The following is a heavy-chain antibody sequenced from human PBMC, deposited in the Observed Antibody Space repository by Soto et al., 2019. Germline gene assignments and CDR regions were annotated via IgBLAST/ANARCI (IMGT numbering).Heavy chain of an antibody. CDR1: GYTFTGYY. CDR2: INPNSGGT. CDR3: ASSATVTTDAFDI. V-gene: IGHV1-2*04. D-gene: IGHD4-17*01. J-gene: IGHJ3*02. Sequence: GASVKVSCKASGYTFTGYYMHWVRQAPGQGLEWMGWINPNSGGTNYAQKFQGWVTVTRDTSISTAYMELSRLRSDDTAVYYCASSATVTTDAFDIWGQGTMVTVSS.